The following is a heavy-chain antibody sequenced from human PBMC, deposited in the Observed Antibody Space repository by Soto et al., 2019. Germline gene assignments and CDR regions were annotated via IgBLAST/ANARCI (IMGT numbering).Heavy chain of an antibody. J-gene: IGHJ4*02. Sequence: GASVKVSCKASGGTFSSYAISWVRQAPGQGLEWMGGIIPIFGTANYAQKFQGRVTITADESTSTAYMELSSLRSEDTAVYYCARDLLPGSSSSGPGDYWGQGTLVTVSS. D-gene: IGHD6-6*01. CDR2: IIPIFGTA. CDR3: ARDLLPGSSSSGPGDY. V-gene: IGHV1-69*13. CDR1: GGTFSSYA.